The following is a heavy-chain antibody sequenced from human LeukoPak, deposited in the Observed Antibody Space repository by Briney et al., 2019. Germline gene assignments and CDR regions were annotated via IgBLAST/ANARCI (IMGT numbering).Heavy chain of an antibody. J-gene: IGHJ4*02. V-gene: IGHV3-30-3*01. CDR1: GFTFSSYA. D-gene: IGHD5-24*01. CDR3: ASLEMATT. CDR2: ISYDGSNK. Sequence: GGSLRLSCAASGFTFSSYAMNWVRQAPGKGLEWVAVISYDGSNKYYADSVKGRFTISRDNSKNTLYLQMNSLRAEDTAVYYCASLEMATTWGQGTLVTVSS.